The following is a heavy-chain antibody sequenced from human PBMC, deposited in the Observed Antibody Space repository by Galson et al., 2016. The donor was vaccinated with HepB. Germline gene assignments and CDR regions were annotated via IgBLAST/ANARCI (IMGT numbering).Heavy chain of an antibody. Sequence: SVKVSCKASGGTFSTYKFNRVRQAPGQGLEWVGGFIPKFGSPNYAPRFQARVTITADESSDTVFMEMRGLMSNDTAVFYCAISTGIRSFGPWGQGTLVTVSS. V-gene: IGHV1-69*13. CDR3: AISTGIRSFGP. CDR2: FIPKFGSP. J-gene: IGHJ5*02. D-gene: IGHD3-10*01. CDR1: GGTFSTYK.